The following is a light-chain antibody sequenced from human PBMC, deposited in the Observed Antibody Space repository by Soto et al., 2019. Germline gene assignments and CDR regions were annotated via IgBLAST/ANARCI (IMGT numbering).Light chain of an antibody. V-gene: IGKV1-5*03. J-gene: IGKJ4*01. Sequence: DIQMTQSPSTLSASVGDRVTITCRASQRVGGGLAWYQQKPGKAPKILIYGASSLEYGVPSRFGGGGSGAEFTLTIGGLHPVYFATYYCLQYITYPFPFAGGT. CDR2: GAS. CDR1: QRVGGG. CDR3: LQYITYPFP.